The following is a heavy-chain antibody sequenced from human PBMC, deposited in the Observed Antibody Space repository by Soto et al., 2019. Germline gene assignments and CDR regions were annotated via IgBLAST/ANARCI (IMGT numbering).Heavy chain of an antibody. CDR2: ISYDGSNK. V-gene: IGHV3-30*18. CDR1: GFTFSSYG. J-gene: IGHJ4*02. D-gene: IGHD6-13*01. CDR3: AKDWLGIAAAGTFR. Sequence: PGGSLRLSCAASGFTFSSYGMHWVRQAPGKGLEWVAVISYDGSNKYYADSVKGRFTISRDNSKNTLYLQMNSLRAEDTAVYYCAKDWLGIAAAGTFRWGQGTLVTVSS.